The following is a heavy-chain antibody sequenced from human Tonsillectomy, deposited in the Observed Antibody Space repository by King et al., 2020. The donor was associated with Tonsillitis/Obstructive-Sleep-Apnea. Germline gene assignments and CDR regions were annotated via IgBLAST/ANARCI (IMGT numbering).Heavy chain of an antibody. Sequence: VQLVESGGGLVQPGGSLRLSCAASGFTFSSYAMSWVRQVPGKGLEWVSVISGSGGSTYYADSVKGRFTISRDNSKNTLYLQMNSLRAEDTAVYYCAKDLTPIYYDSSGHGRFDYWGQGTLVTVSS. CDR3: AKDLTPIYYDSSGHGRFDY. CDR1: GFTFSSYA. D-gene: IGHD3-22*01. J-gene: IGHJ4*02. CDR2: ISGSGGST. V-gene: IGHV3-23*04.